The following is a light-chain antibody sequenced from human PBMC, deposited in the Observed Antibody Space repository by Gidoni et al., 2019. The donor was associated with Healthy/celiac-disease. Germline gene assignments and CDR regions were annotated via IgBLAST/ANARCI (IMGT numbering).Light chain of an antibody. CDR2: GAS. V-gene: IGKV3-15*01. CDR3: QQYNDWPLT. J-gene: IGKJ4*01. Sequence: EIVMTQSPATLSVSSGERATLPCRASQSVSSKLAWYQQKPGQAPRLVIYGASTRATGFPARFSGSGSGTEFTLTISSLQSEDFAVYYCQQYNDWPLTFGGGAKVEIK. CDR1: QSVSSK.